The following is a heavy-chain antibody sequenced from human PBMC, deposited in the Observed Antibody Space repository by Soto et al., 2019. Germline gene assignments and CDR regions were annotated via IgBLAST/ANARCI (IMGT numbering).Heavy chain of an antibody. Sequence: QVQLVQSGAEVKKPESSVKVSCKAPGGTFSTYAISWVRQAPGQGLEWMGGIIPMFGTANYEQRFQDRVTITADESTNTVSMELSSLRSEDTAVYFCASGIQLWLRRINNGYSGWGQGTLVTVSS. V-gene: IGHV1-69*12. D-gene: IGHD5-18*01. J-gene: IGHJ4*02. CDR2: IIPMFGTA. CDR1: GGTFSTYA. CDR3: ASGIQLWLRRINNGYSG.